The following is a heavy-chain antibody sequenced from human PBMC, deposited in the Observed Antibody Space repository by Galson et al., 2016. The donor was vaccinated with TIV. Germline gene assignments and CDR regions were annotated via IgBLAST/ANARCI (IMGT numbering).Heavy chain of an antibody. V-gene: IGHV3-9*01. Sequence: SLRLSCAASGFIFADYAVHWVRQGPGKGLEWVSGISWNSGSIGYADSVKGRCTISRDNAKNSLYLQINSLRTEDTALYCCVKDSRIGAMLMGYGLDVWGQGTTVTVSS. CDR1: GFIFADYA. J-gene: IGHJ6*02. CDR3: VKDSRIGAMLMGYGLDV. CDR2: ISWNSGSI. D-gene: IGHD2-8*01.